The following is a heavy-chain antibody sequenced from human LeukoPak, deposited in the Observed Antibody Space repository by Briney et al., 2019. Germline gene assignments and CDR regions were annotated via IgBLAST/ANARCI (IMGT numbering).Heavy chain of an antibody. CDR1: GYTLTGYY. D-gene: IGHD2-21*01. CDR2: INPNSGGT. Sequence: ASVKVSCKASGYTLTGYYMHWVRQAPGQGLEWMGWINPNSGGTNYAQKFQGRVTMTRDTSISTAYMELSRLRSDDTAVYYCAREHIVDAVWFDPWGQGTLVTVSS. V-gene: IGHV1-2*02. J-gene: IGHJ5*02. CDR3: AREHIVDAVWFDP.